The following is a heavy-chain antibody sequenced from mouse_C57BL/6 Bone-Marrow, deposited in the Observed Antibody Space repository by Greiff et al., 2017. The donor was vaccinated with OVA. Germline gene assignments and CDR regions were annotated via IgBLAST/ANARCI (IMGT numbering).Heavy chain of an antibody. CDR1: GYTFTTYP. D-gene: IGHD1-1*01. Sequence: VKLMESGAELVKPGASVKMSCKASGYTFTTYPIEWMKQNHGKSLEWIGNFHPYNDDTKYNEKFKGKATLTVEKSSSTVYLELSRLTSDDSAVYYCARGTYYGSSYWYFDVWGTGTTVTVSS. V-gene: IGHV1-47*01. CDR2: FHPYNDDT. CDR3: ARGTYYGSSYWYFDV. J-gene: IGHJ1*03.